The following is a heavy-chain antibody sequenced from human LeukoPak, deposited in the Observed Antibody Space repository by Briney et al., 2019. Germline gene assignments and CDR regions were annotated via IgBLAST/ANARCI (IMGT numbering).Heavy chain of an antibody. Sequence: ASVKVSCKASGYTFTSYYMHWVRQAPGQGLEWMGIINPSGGSTSYAQKFQGRVTMTRDTSTSTVYMELSSLRSEETAVYYCARSSRGSSSRNDAFDIWGQGTMVTVSS. CDR2: INPSGGST. CDR3: ARSSRGSSSRNDAFDI. J-gene: IGHJ3*02. V-gene: IGHV1-46*01. D-gene: IGHD6-13*01. CDR1: GYTFTSYY.